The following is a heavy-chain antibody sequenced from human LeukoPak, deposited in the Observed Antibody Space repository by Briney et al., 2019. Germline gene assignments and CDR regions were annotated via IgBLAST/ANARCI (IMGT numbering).Heavy chain of an antibody. J-gene: IGHJ4*02. CDR3: ARDQEYYYDSSGY. CDR2: ISSSSSYI. Sequence: GGSLRLSCAASGFTFSSYSMNWVRQAPGKGLEWVSSISSSSSYIYYADSVKGRFTISRDNAKNSQYLQMNSLRAEDTAVYYCARDQEYYYDSSGYWGQGTLVTVSS. V-gene: IGHV3-21*01. D-gene: IGHD3-22*01. CDR1: GFTFSSYS.